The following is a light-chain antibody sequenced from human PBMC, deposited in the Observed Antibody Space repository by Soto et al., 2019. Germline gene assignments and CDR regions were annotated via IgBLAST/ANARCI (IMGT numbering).Light chain of an antibody. CDR2: GAS. CDR3: QQYNNWPST. Sequence: EIIMTQSPGTLSVSPGERATLSCRAAQGVTTNFAWYQQKSGQSPRLLIYGASTRATGIPARFSGSGSGTDFTLTISSLQSEDFAVYYCQQYNNWPSTFGQGTKVEIK. V-gene: IGKV3-15*01. J-gene: IGKJ1*01. CDR1: QGVTTN.